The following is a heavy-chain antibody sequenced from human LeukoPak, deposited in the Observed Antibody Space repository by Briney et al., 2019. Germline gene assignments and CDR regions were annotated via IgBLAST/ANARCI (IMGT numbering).Heavy chain of an antibody. Sequence: GRSLRLSCAASGFTFDDYAMHWVRQAPGKGLEWVSGISWNSGSIGYADSVKGRFTISRDNAKNSLYLQMNSLRAGDTAVYYCARSITMVRGVIMEAFDIWGQGTMVTVSS. V-gene: IGHV3-9*01. CDR1: GFTFDDYA. CDR2: ISWNSGSI. D-gene: IGHD3-10*01. J-gene: IGHJ3*02. CDR3: ARSITMVRGVIMEAFDI.